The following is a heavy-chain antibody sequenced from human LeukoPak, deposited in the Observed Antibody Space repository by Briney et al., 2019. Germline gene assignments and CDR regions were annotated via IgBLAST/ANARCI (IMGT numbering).Heavy chain of an antibody. CDR2: INPSGGST. V-gene: IGHV1-46*01. J-gene: IGHJ5*02. CDR3: ARDLATNWFDP. CDR1: GYTFTSYY. Sequence: ASVKVSCKASGYTFTSYYIHWVRQAPGQGLEWMGIINPSGGSTSYAQKFQGRVTMTRDMSTSTVYMELSSLRSEDTAVYYCARDLATNWFDPWGQGTLVTVSS.